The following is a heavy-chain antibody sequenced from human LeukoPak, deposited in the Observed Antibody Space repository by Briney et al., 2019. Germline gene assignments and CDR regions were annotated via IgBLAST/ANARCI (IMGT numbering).Heavy chain of an antibody. V-gene: IGHV3-23*01. Sequence: PGGSLRLSCAASGFTFSSYAMSWVRQAPGKGLEWVSAISGSGGSTYYAVSVKGRFTISRDNSKNTLYLQMNSLRAEDTAVYYCAKDSHGSYGPPDYWGQGTLVTVSS. J-gene: IGHJ4*02. CDR1: GFTFSSYA. CDR3: AKDSHGSYGPPDY. D-gene: IGHD1-26*01. CDR2: ISGSGGST.